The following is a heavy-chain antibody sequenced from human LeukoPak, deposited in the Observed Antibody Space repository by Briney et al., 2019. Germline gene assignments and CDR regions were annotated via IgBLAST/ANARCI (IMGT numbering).Heavy chain of an antibody. D-gene: IGHD3-22*01. V-gene: IGHV3-30*04. J-gene: IGHJ4*02. CDR1: GFTFSSYA. Sequence: GRSLRLSCAASGFTFSSYAMHWVRQAPGKGLEWVAVISYDGGNKYYADSVKGRFTISRDNSKNTLYLQMNSLRAEDTAVYYCARDPITMIVVVIPGGYFDYWGQGTLVTVSS. CDR3: ARDPITMIVVVIPGGYFDY. CDR2: ISYDGGNK.